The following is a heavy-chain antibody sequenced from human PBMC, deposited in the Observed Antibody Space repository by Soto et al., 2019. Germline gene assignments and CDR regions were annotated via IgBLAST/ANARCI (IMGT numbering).Heavy chain of an antibody. D-gene: IGHD2-8*01. CDR3: ARGICTDGSNGVCSSHYYPEMDA. CDR1: GYTFSDYL. J-gene: IGHJ6*02. Sequence: QVHLVQSGSEVKKPVASVKVSCRASGYTFSDYLIHWVLQAPGHALEWMGWISPKSGGLHSVQKFHARRTSTAVTAMSTAYIELRRLRQDDTAVYYCARGICTDGSNGVCSSHYYPEMDAWGRVPTDAVSS. V-gene: IGHV1-2*02. CDR2: ISPKSGGL.